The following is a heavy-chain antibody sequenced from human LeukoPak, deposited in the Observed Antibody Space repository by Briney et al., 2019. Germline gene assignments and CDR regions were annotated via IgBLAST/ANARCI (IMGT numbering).Heavy chain of an antibody. CDR1: GGSISRGSYY. CDR2: IYNSGST. Sequence: SQTLSLTCVVSGGSISRGSYYWNWIRQPAGKGLEWMGRIYNSGSTNYNPSLKSRVTISVDTSRNQLSLQLTSVTAADTAVYYCARQTFGVLYFDSWGQGTLVIVSS. CDR3: ARQTFGVLYFDS. J-gene: IGHJ4*02. D-gene: IGHD3-10*01. V-gene: IGHV4-61*02.